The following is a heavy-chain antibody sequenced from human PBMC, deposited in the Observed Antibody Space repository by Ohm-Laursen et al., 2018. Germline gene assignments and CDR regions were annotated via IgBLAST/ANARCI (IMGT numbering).Heavy chain of an antibody. CDR2: IYHSGST. CDR1: GGSLSGGTYY. D-gene: IGHD3-3*01. Sequence: GTLSLTCTVSGGSLSGGTYYWSWIRQPPGKGLEWIGYIYHSGSTNYNPSLKSRVIISVDMSKNQFSLKLSSVTAADTAVYYCARITYDFWRAYFDSWGQGTLVTVSS. CDR3: ARITYDFWRAYFDS. V-gene: IGHV4-61*01. J-gene: IGHJ4*02.